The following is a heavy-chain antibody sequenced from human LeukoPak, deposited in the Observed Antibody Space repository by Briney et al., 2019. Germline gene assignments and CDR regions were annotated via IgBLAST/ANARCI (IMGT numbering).Heavy chain of an antibody. V-gene: IGHV4-39*01. J-gene: IGHJ4*02. CDR2: IYYSGST. Sequence: PSETLSLTCSVSGGSISSSSYSWGWIRQPPGKGLEWIGSIYYSGSTYYNPSLKSRVTISVDTSKNQFSLKLSSVTAADTAVYYCASGLRYFDLYYWGQGTLVTVSS. CDR1: GGSISSSSYS. CDR3: ASGLRYFDLYY. D-gene: IGHD3-9*01.